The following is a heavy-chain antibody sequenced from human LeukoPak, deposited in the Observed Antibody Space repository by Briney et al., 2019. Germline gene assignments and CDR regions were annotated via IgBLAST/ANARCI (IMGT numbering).Heavy chain of an antibody. D-gene: IGHD2-2*01. CDR2: FAYSGTT. V-gene: IGHV4-39*01. CDR1: GGSITSRNYY. J-gene: IGHJ4*02. Sequence: SETLSLTCAVSGGSITSRNYYWGWIRQPPGKGLDWIGSFAYSGTTYYSPSLKSRVTISVDTSKNQFSLKLTSVTAADTAVYYCARHHCNSASCVYRNYVLGRAVIDYWGQGTLVTVSS. CDR3: ARHHCNSASCVYRNYVLGRAVIDY.